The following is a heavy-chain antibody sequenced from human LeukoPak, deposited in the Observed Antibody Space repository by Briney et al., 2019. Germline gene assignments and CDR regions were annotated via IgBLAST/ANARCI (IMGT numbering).Heavy chain of an antibody. CDR2: INSDGSST. D-gene: IGHD3-16*01. CDR3: ARDGPWGRSFDY. V-gene: IGHV3-74*01. Sequence: GGSLRLSCAASGFTVSSNYMSWVRQAPGKGLVWVSRINSDGSSTSYADSVKGRFTISRDNAKNTLYLQMNSLRAEDTAVYYCARDGPWGRSFDYWGQGTLVTVSS. J-gene: IGHJ4*02. CDR1: GFTVSSNY.